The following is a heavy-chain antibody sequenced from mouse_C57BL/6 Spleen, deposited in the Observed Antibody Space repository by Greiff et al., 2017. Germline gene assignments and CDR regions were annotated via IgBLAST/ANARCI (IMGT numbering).Heavy chain of an antibody. CDR3: AREVDGYYFDY. Sequence: QVQLQQPGAELVKPGASVKLSCKASGYTFTSYWMHWVKQRPGQGLEWIGMIHPNSGSTNYNEKFKSKATLTVDKSSSTAYMQLSSLTSEDSAVYDCAREVDGYYFDYWGQGTTLTVSS. V-gene: IGHV1-64*01. CDR2: IHPNSGST. D-gene: IGHD2-3*01. CDR1: GYTFTSYW. J-gene: IGHJ2*01.